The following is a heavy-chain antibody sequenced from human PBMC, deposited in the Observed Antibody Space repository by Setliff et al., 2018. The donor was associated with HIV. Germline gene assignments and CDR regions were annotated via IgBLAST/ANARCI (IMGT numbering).Heavy chain of an antibody. J-gene: IGHJ6*02. CDR2: IYYSGNA. D-gene: IGHD3-10*01. Sequence: SETLSLTCTVSGGSIRGHYWSWIRQPPGKGLEWIGTIYYSGNARNSPSLKSRVTISVDTSKNQLSLNLTSVTAADTAVYYCARVEATVRGATYGMDVWGQGTTVT. CDR3: ARVEATVRGATYGMDV. V-gene: IGHV4-59*11. CDR1: GGSIRGHY.